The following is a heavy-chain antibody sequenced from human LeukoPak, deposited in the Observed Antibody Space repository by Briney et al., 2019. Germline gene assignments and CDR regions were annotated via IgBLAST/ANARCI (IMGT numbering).Heavy chain of an antibody. CDR2: ISGGGSST. CDR3: AKAGTYYYDTGGYYREVGYYYYMDV. CDR1: GFTFSSYA. Sequence: GGSLRLSCAASGFTFSSYAMSWVRQAPGKGLEWVSGISGGGSSTYYADSVKGRFTISRDNSKNTLYLQMNSLRADDTAVYYCAKAGTYYYDTGGYYREVGYYYYMDVWGKGTTVTVSS. V-gene: IGHV3-23*01. J-gene: IGHJ6*03. D-gene: IGHD3-22*01.